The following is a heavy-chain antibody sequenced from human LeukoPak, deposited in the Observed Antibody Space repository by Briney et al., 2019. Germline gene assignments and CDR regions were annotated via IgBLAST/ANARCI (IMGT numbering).Heavy chain of an antibody. CDR3: ARSEITTAGNDAFDI. J-gene: IGHJ3*02. CDR2: ISPSGGTT. V-gene: IGHV1-46*01. CDR1: GYIFTNFY. Sequence: ASVKVSCKASGYIFTNFYIHWVRLAPGQGPEWMGMISPSGGTTDYAQKFQGRGMMTRDTSTSIVYMELSSLRSEDTAVYYCARSEITTAGNDAFDIWGQGTMVTVSS. D-gene: IGHD6-13*01.